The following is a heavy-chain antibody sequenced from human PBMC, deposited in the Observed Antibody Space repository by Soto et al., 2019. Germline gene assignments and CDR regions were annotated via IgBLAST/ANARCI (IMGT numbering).Heavy chain of an antibody. Sequence: SESLSLTCTVSGGSIGSSRYYWGWIRQPPGKGLEWIGTIYYSGSTYYNPSLKSRVTISVDTSKNQFSLKLSSVTAADTAVYYCARLVVGYRSGGSCYENPYYYYMDVWGNGTPVTTSS. CDR1: GGSIGSSRYY. CDR3: ARLVVGYRSGGSCYENPYYYYMDV. CDR2: IYYSGST. D-gene: IGHD2-15*01. J-gene: IGHJ6*03. V-gene: IGHV4-39*01.